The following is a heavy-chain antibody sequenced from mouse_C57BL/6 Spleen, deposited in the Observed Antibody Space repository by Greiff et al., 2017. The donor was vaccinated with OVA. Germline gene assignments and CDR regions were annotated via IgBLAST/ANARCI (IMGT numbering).Heavy chain of an antibody. CDR2: ITYDGSST. J-gene: IGHJ1*03. CDR3: ARDGSSDWYFDV. Sequence: EVQLVESEGGLVQPGSSMKLSCTASGFTFSDSYMAWVRQVPEKGLEWVANITYDGSSTYYLDSLKSRFIISRDNAKNILYLQMSSLKSEDTATYYCARDGSSDWYFDVWGTGTTVTVSS. V-gene: IGHV5-16*01. D-gene: IGHD1-1*01. CDR1: GFTFSDSY.